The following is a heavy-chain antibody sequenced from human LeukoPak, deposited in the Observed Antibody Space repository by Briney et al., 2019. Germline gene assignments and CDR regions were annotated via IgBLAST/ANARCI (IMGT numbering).Heavy chain of an antibody. CDR3: ARDWGVTPAY. J-gene: IGHJ4*02. Sequence: GRSLRLSCAASGFTFSSYSMNWVRQAPGKGLEWVSSISSSSSYIYYADSVKGRFTISRDNAKNSLYLQMNSLRAEDTAVYYCARDWGVTPAYWGQGTLVTVSS. CDR1: GFTFSSYS. D-gene: IGHD3-16*01. V-gene: IGHV3-21*01. CDR2: ISSSSSYI.